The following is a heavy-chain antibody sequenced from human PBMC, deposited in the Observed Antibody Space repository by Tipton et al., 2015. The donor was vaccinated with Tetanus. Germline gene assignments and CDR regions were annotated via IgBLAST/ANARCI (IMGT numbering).Heavy chain of an antibody. CDR2: ISAYNVNT. J-gene: IGHJ6*02. CDR3: ARQAPTIGADFWSGYYYYYGMGV. D-gene: IGHD3-3*01. CDR1: GYTFTGYG. Sequence: QLVQSGAEVKKPGASVKVSCKASGYTFTGYGISWVRQAPGQGLEWMGWISAYNVNTNYAQKLQDRVTMTTDTSTSTAYMELRSLRSDDTAVYYCARQAPTIGADFWSGYYYYYGMGVWGQGTTVTVSS. V-gene: IGHV1-18*01.